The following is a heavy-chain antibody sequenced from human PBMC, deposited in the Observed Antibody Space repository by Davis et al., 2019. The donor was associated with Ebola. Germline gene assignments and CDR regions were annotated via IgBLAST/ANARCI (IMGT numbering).Heavy chain of an antibody. Sequence: SVPVSRMASVYTFTSYGISWVRQASGQRLEWLGWISAYNGNTNYAQKLQGRVTMTTDTSTSTAYMELRSLRSDDTAVYYCARDIAMVIGGWFDPWGQGTLVTVSS. V-gene: IGHV1-18*01. CDR2: ISAYNGNT. CDR1: VYTFTSYG. D-gene: IGHD3-10*01. CDR3: ARDIAMVIGGWFDP. J-gene: IGHJ5*02.